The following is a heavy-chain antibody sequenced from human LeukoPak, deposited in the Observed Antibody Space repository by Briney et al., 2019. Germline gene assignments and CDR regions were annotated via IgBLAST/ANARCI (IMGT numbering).Heavy chain of an antibody. V-gene: IGHV3-13*01. D-gene: IGHD3-16*02. J-gene: IGHJ6*02. Sequence: QPGGSLRLSCAASGFTCSSYDMHWVRQATGKGLEWVSAIGTAGDTYYPGSVKGRFTISRENAKNSLYLQMNSLRAGDTAVYYCARESYDYVWGSYRSNGMDVWGQGTTVTVSS. CDR3: ARESYDYVWGSYRSNGMDV. CDR1: GFTCSSYD. CDR2: IGTAGDT.